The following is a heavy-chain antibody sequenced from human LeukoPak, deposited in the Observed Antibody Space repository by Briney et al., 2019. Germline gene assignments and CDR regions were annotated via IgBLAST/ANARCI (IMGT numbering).Heavy chain of an antibody. J-gene: IGHJ6*03. CDR1: GFTFSSYW. Sequence: PGGSLRLSCAASGFTFSSYWMHWVRQTPGKGLVWVSRIKSDGSTIYADSVKGRFTISRDNARNTLYLQMNSLRAEDTAVYYCARNHYYYYYMDVWGKGTTVTVSS. CDR2: IKSDGST. V-gene: IGHV3-74*01. CDR3: ARNHYYYYYMDV.